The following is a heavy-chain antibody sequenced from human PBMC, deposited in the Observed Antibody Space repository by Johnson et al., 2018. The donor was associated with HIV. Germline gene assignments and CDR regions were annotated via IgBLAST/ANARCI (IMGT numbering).Heavy chain of an antibody. V-gene: IGHV3-30*04. CDR2: ISYDGSNK. D-gene: IGHD6-6*01. CDR3: ARYSSSSSFDI. J-gene: IGHJ3*02. Sequence: VQLVESGGGVVQPGRSLRLSCAASGFTFSSYAMHWVRQAPGKGLEWVAVISYDGSNKYYADSVKGRFTISRDNSKNTLYLKMNSLRAEDTAVYYCARYSSSSSFDIWGQGTMVTVSS. CDR1: GFTFSSYA.